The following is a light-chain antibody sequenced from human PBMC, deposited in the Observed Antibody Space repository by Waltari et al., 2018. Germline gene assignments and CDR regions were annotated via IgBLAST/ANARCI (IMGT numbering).Light chain of an antibody. CDR3: SSYMDTTALEL. J-gene: IGLJ2*01. V-gene: IGLV2-14*02. CDR1: SSHVGHYKR. CDR2: AVS. Sequence: QSALTQPAPVSGSPGKSITIPCTGTSSHVGHYKRLSCNQQHPGKPPKLTIYAVSKRPSGVSNRFSVSKSGNTASLIIAGLQGEDEADYYCSSYMDTTALELFGGGTSLTVL.